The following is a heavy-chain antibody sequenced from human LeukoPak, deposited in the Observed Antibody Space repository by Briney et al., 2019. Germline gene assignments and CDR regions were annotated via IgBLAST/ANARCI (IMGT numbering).Heavy chain of an antibody. CDR3: AGSDRRIAAAGMGDY. V-gene: IGHV3-30-3*01. D-gene: IGHD6-13*01. Sequence: GRSLRLSCAASGFTFSSYAMHWVRQAPGKGLEWVAVISYDGSNKYYADSVKGRFTISRDNSKNTLYLQMNSLRAEDTAVYYCAGSDRRIAAAGMGDYWGQGTLVTVSS. CDR2: ISYDGSNK. CDR1: GFTFSSYA. J-gene: IGHJ4*02.